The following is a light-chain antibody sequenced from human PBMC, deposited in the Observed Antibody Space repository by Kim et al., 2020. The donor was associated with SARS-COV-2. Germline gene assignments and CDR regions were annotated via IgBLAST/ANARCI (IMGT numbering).Light chain of an antibody. J-gene: IGKJ5*01. CDR3: HHRSDWPRGA. Sequence: PVHKPPLSRRASQSVGRYFAVYQPKPGHPPRLLNYDASLRATGVPARFRGSGYGTDFTLTIDSLEPEDFVVYYCHHRSDWPRGAFGQGTRLEIK. CDR1: QSVGRY. CDR2: DAS. V-gene: IGKV3-11*01.